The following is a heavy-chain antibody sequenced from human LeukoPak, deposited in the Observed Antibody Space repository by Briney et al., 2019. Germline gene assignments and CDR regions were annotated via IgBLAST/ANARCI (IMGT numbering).Heavy chain of an antibody. J-gene: IGHJ6*02. CDR3: ARDLAAPAGGDYGYYYYGMDV. D-gene: IGHD6-13*01. V-gene: IGHV1-46*01. Sequence: ASVKVSCKASGYTFTNNYIHWVRQAPGQGLGWMGIINPRDGSTNYAQKFQGRVTMTTDTSTSTVNMELSSLRPEDTAVSYCARDLAAPAGGDYGYYYYGMDVWGQGTTVTVFS. CDR1: GYTFTNNY. CDR2: INPRDGST.